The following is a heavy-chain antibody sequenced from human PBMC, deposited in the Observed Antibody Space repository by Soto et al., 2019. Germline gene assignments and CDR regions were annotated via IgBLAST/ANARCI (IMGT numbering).Heavy chain of an antibody. CDR2: IYPADSDT. CDR3: ARQYADTSMGGYFYSGLDV. Sequence: EVQLVQSGAEVKEPGESLKISCEGFGYSFATYWIAWVRQMPGKGLEWMGIIYPADSDTRYSPSFQGQVTISADKYISTAYLQWSSLRASDTAMYYCARQYADTSMGGYFYSGLDVWGQGTTVTVSS. CDR1: GYSFATYW. D-gene: IGHD5-18*01. J-gene: IGHJ6*02. V-gene: IGHV5-51*01.